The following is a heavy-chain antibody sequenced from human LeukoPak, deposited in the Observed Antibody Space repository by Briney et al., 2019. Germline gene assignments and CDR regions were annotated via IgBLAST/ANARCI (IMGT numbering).Heavy chain of an antibody. CDR2: IIPIFGTA. Sequence: SVKVSCKASGGTFSSYAISWVRQAPGQGLEWMGGIIPIFGTANYAQKFQGRVTITADESTSTAYMELSSLRSEDTAVYYCARGPPYYYDSSGYYYFGYWGQGTLVTVSS. CDR1: GGTFSSYA. D-gene: IGHD3-22*01. V-gene: IGHV1-69*13. J-gene: IGHJ4*02. CDR3: ARGPPYYYDSSGYYYFGY.